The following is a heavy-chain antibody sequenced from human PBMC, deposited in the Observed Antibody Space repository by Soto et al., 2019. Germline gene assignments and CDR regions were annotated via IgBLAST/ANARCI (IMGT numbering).Heavy chain of an antibody. V-gene: IGHV3-30*18. D-gene: IGHD5-18*01. CDR3: AKESVTAMVMGGMDV. J-gene: IGHJ6*02. CDR2: ISYDGSNK. CDR1: GFTFSSYG. Sequence: QVQLVESGGGVVQPGRSLRLSCAASGFTFSSYGMHWVRQAPGKGLEWVAVISYDGSNKYYADSVKGRFTISRDNSKNTLYLQMNSLRAEDTAVYYCAKESVTAMVMGGMDVWGQGTTVTVSS.